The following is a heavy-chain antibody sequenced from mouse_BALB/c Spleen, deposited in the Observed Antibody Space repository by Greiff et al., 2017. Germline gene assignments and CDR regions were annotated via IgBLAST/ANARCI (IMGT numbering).Heavy chain of an antibody. D-gene: IGHD1-1*01. V-gene: IGHV1-9*01. J-gene: IGHJ2*01. CDR2: ILPGSGST. CDR1: GYTFSSYW. Sequence: VQLQQSGAELMKPGASVQISCKATGYTFSSYWIVWVKQRPGHGLEWIGEILPGSGSTNYNEQFKGKATFTADTSSNTAYMQLSSLTSEDSAVYYCARYSITTVVRYFDYGGQGTTLTVSS. CDR3: ARYSITTVVRYFDY.